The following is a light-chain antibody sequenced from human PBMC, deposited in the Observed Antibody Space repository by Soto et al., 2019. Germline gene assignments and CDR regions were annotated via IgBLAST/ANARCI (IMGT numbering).Light chain of an antibody. V-gene: IGLV2-11*01. CDR2: DVS. J-gene: IGLJ1*01. CDR1: SSDVGGYNY. Sequence: QSALTQPRSVSGSPGQSVTISCTGTSSDVGGYNYVSWYQQHPGNAPKLMIYDVSKRRSGVPDRFSGYKSGNTASLTISGLQAEDEADYYCCSYAGRGVFGTGSKLTVL. CDR3: CSYAGRGV.